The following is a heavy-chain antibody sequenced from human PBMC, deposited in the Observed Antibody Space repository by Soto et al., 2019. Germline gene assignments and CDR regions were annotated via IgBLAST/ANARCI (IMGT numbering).Heavy chain of an antibody. J-gene: IGHJ1*01. D-gene: IGHD2-15*01. Sequence: QVQLVESGGGVVQPGRSLRLSCAASGFIFSTRVMHWIRQAPGKGLEWVAGISLDGTNKHYADSVKGRFTVSRDNAKNTVDVQMDTLRVEDTALYYCATEAHGSGRAGTFYHWGPGTLVTVSS. CDR2: ISLDGTNK. V-gene: IGHV3-30-3*01. CDR1: GFIFSTRV. CDR3: ATEAHGSGRAGTFYH.